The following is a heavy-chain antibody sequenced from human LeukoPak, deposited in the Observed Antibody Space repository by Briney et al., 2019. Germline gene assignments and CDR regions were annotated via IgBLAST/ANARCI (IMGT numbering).Heavy chain of an antibody. Sequence: PSETLSLTCAVSDGSISSNYYWGWIRQPPGKGLEWIGTISYNGSTYYNPSLKSRVTISVDTSKNQFSLKLSSVTAADTAVYYCARGVDIVATIEYYYYMDVWGKGTTVTVSS. CDR1: DGSISSNYY. CDR2: ISYNGST. CDR3: ARGVDIVATIEYYYYMDV. D-gene: IGHD5-12*01. V-gene: IGHV4-39*07. J-gene: IGHJ6*03.